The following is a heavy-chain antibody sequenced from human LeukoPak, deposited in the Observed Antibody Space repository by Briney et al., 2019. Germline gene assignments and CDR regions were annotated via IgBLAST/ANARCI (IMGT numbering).Heavy chain of an antibody. CDR2: IRYDGSNT. V-gene: IGHV3-30*02. D-gene: IGHD3-10*01. J-gene: IGHJ4*02. CDR1: GFTFSNYG. Sequence: GGSLRLSCVTSGFTFSNYGTHWLRQAPGKGLEWVAFIRYDGSNTYYADSVKGRFTISRDNSKNTLYLQMNSLRAEDTAVYYCARGWFGDYFDYWGQGTLVTVSS. CDR3: ARGWFGDYFDY.